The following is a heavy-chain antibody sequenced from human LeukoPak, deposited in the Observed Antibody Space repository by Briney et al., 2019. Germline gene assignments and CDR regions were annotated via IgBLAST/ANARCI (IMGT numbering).Heavy chain of an antibody. CDR3: ARGEDILTAYSDYYYYYYMDV. CDR1: GYTFTSYD. D-gene: IGHD3-9*01. J-gene: IGHJ6*03. V-gene: IGHV1-8*01. CDR2: MNPNSGNT. Sequence: ASVKVSCKASGYTFTSYDINWVRQATGQGLEWMGWMNPNSGNTGYAQKFQGRVTMTRNTSISTAYMELSSLRSEDTAVYYCARGEDILTAYSDYYYYYYMDVWGKGTTVTVSS.